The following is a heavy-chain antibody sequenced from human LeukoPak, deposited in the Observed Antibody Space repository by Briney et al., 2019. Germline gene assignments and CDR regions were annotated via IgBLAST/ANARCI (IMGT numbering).Heavy chain of an antibody. V-gene: IGHV3-30*02. J-gene: IGHJ4*02. Sequence: GGSLRLSCAASGFTFSSYGMHWVRQAPGKGLEWVAFIRYDGSNKYYADSVKGRFTISRDNSKNTLYLQMNSLRAEDTAVYYCAKEVRDYYDSSGPVDYWGQGTLVTVSS. CDR1: GFTFSSYG. CDR3: AKEVRDYYDSSGPVDY. CDR2: IRYDGSNK. D-gene: IGHD3-22*01.